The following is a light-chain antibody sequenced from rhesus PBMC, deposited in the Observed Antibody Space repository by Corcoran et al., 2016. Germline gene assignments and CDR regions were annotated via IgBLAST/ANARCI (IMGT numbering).Light chain of an antibody. Sequence: DIQMTQSPSSLSASVGDRVTITCRASQTISSFLAWYQQKPGKVPKLLIYVSSSLESGVPSRFIGSGSGTEFPRPISSRQPEDFATYYCQQHDSHPWTFGQGTKVEIK. CDR1: QTISSF. J-gene: IGKJ1*01. V-gene: IGKV1-44*01. CDR3: QQHDSHPWT. CDR2: VSS.